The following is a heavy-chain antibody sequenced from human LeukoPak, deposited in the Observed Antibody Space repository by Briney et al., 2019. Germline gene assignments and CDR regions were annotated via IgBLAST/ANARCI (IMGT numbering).Heavy chain of an antibody. CDR3: ARVSKLFYYDSSGFFDY. D-gene: IGHD3-22*01. CDR2: ISAYNGNT. CDR1: GYTFTSYG. Sequence: ASVRVSCKASGYTFTSYGISWVRQAPGQGLEWMGWISAYNGNTNYAQKLQGRVTMTTDTSTSTAYMELSSLRSEDTAVYYCARVSKLFYYDSSGFFDYWGQGTLVTVSS. J-gene: IGHJ4*02. V-gene: IGHV1-18*01.